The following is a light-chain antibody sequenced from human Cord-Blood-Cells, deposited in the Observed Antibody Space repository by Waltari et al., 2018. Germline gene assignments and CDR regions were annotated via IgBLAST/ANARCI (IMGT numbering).Light chain of an antibody. Sequence: DIVMTQSPLSLPVTPGEPASISCRSSQSLLHRNGYNYLDWYLQKPGQSPQLLIYLGSNRASGVPDRFSGSGSGTDFTLKISRVEAEDVGVYYCMQALQTPRTVGQGTKVEIK. J-gene: IGKJ1*01. CDR3: MQALQTPRT. V-gene: IGKV2-28*01. CDR2: LGS. CDR1: QSLLHRNGYNY.